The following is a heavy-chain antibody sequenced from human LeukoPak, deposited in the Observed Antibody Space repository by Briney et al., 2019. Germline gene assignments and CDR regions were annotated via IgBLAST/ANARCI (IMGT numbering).Heavy chain of an antibody. CDR3: AKAQYSSSWYGPRAD. CDR2: IRYDGSNK. V-gene: IGHV3-30*02. D-gene: IGHD6-13*01. Sequence: GGSLRLSCAASGFTFSSYAMSWVRQAPGKGLEWVAFIRYDGSNKYYADSVKGRFTISRDNSKNTLYLQMNSLRAEDTAVYYCAKAQYSSSWYGPRADWGQGTLVTVSS. CDR1: GFTFSSYA. J-gene: IGHJ4*02.